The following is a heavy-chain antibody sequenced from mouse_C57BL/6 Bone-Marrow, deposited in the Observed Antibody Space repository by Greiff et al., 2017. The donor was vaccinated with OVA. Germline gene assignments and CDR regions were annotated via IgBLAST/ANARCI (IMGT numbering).Heavy chain of an antibody. J-gene: IGHJ1*03. D-gene: IGHD1-1*02. CDR2: IPHSGET. CDR1: GFPITSGYS. CDR3: AGDSNGYWYFDV. V-gene: IGHV12-3*01. Sequence: VQGVESGPGLVKPSQSLFLTCSITGFPITSGYSWIWIRQSPGKPLAWMGYIPHSGETFYNPSLQSPISITRETSKNQFFLQLNSVTTEDTAMYYCAGDSNGYWYFDVWGTGTTVTVSS.